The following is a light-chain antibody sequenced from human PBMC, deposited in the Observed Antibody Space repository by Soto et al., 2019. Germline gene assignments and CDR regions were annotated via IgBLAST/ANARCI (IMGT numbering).Light chain of an antibody. CDR2: AAS. CDR1: QTIIRY. V-gene: IGKV1-39*01. CDR3: QQSYSTLFS. J-gene: IGKJ3*01. Sequence: DIQMTQSPSSLSASVGDRVTITCRSSQTIIRYLNCYQQKPGRAPKLLIYAASNLQSGVPSRFSGSASGTEFTLTISSLQPEDFATYYCQQSYSTLFSFGPGTKVEIK.